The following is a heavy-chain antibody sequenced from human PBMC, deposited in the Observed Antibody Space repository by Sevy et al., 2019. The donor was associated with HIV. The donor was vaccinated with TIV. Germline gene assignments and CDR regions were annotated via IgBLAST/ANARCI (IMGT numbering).Heavy chain of an antibody. D-gene: IGHD3-3*01. CDR2: ISGSGGST. CDR1: GFTFSSYA. J-gene: IGHJ4*02. V-gene: IGHV3-23*01. CDR3: AKGGRFTILKAY. Sequence: GGSLRLSCAASGFTFSSYAMSWVRQAPGKGLEWVSAISGSGGSTYYADSVKGRFTISRDNSKSTLYLQMNSLRAEDTAVYYCAKGGRFTILKAYWGQGTLVTVSS.